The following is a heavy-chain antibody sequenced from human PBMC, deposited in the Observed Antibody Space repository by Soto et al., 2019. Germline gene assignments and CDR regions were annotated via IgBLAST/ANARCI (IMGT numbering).Heavy chain of an antibody. J-gene: IGHJ5*02. Sequence: SVKVSCKASGGTFSSYAISWVRQAPGQGLEWMGGIIPIFGTANYAQKCQGRVTMTTNNSIGTAYMELSSLRSEDTAVYYCARDNNPWGQGTLVTVSS. CDR2: IIPIFGTA. CDR3: ARDNNP. V-gene: IGHV1-69*05. CDR1: GGTFSSYA.